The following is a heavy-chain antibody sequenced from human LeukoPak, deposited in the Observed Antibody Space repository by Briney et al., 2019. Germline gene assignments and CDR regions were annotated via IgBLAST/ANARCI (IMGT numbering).Heavy chain of an antibody. CDR1: GYTFTSYA. D-gene: IGHD3-22*01. V-gene: IGHV1-8*02. Sequence: ASVKVSCKASGYTFTSYAMHWVRQAPGQGLEWMGWMNPNSGNTGYAQKFQGRVTMTRNTSISTAYMELSSLRSEDTAVYYCARGVDYYDTEDAFDIWGQGTMVTVSS. CDR3: ARGVDYYDTEDAFDI. CDR2: MNPNSGNT. J-gene: IGHJ3*02.